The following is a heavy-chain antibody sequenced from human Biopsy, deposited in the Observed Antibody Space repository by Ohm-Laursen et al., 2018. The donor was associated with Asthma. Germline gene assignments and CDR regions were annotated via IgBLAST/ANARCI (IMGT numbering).Heavy chain of an antibody. CDR1: GGTFSNFA. D-gene: IGHD6-19*01. V-gene: IGHV1-69*01. CDR2: IMTVFGTT. CDR3: ARCQVGYSSGWSLLLKKIYYSGMDV. J-gene: IGHJ6*02. Sequence: SSVKVSCNAPGGTFSNFAISWVRQAPGQGLEWLGGIMTVFGTTNYAQKFQGRITITADESTSTAYMEVTSLRSEDTAIYYCARCQVGYSSGWSLLLKKIYYSGMDVWGQGTAVTVSS.